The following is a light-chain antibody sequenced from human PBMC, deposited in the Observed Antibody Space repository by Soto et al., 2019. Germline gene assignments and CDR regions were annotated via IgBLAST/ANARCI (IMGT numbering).Light chain of an antibody. J-gene: IGKJ3*01. CDR3: HQSYSTRIT. Sequence: DIQMNQSPSSLSASVGDRVTITCRASQSISSYLNWYQQKPGKAPKLLIYAASSLQSGVPSRFSGSGSGTDFTLTISSLQPEDFATYYCHQSYSTRITFGPGTKVDIK. V-gene: IGKV1-39*01. CDR1: QSISSY. CDR2: AAS.